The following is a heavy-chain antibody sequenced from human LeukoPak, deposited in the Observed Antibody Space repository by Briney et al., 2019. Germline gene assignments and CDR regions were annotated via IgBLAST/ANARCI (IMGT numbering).Heavy chain of an antibody. D-gene: IGHD3/OR15-3a*01. V-gene: IGHV4-34*01. J-gene: IGHJ4*02. CDR3: AREWTYYFDY. Sequence: PSETLSLTCTVYGGSFSGYYWSWIRQPPGKGLEWIGEINHSGSTNYNPSLKSRVTISVDTSKNQFSLKLSSVTAADTAVYYCAREWTYYFDYWGQGTLVTVSS. CDR2: INHSGST. CDR1: GGSFSGYY.